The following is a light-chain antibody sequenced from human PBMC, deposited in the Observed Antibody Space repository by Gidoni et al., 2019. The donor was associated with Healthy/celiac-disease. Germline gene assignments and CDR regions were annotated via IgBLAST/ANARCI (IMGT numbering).Light chain of an antibody. J-gene: IGKJ5*01. CDR3: QQSYSTPIT. Sequence: DIQMTQSPSSLSASVGDRVTITCRASQSISSYLNWYQQKPGKATKLLIYAASSLQSGVPSRFSGSGYGTDFTLTISSLQPEDFATYYCQQSYSTPITFGQGTRLEIK. V-gene: IGKV1-39*01. CDR1: QSISSY. CDR2: AAS.